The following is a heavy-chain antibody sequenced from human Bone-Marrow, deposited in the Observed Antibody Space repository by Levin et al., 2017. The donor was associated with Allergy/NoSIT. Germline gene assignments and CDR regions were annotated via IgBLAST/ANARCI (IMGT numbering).Heavy chain of an antibody. CDR3: AREDGSTFDS. V-gene: IGHV4-31*03. J-gene: IGHJ4*02. Sequence: SQTPSLTCTVSGGSISSGGYHWSWIRQHAGKGLEWIGYIYYSGSTYYNPSLKSRAMISLDTSKNQFSLKVTSATAADAAVYYCAREDGSTFDSWGQGTLVTVSS. CDR1: GGSISSGGYH. D-gene: IGHD5-24*01. CDR2: IYYSGST.